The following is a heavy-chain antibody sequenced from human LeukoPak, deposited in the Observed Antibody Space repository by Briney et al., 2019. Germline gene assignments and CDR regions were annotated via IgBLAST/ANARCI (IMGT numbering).Heavy chain of an antibody. CDR1: GYTSTSYY. V-gene: IGHV1-46*01. J-gene: IGHJ3*02. CDR2: INPSGGST. CDR3: ARDSSMRELPSRGAFDI. D-gene: IGHD1-26*01. Sequence: ASVKVSCKASGYTSTSYYMHWVRQAPGQGLEWMGIINPSGGSTSYAQKFQGRVTMTRDMSTSTVYMELSSLRSEDTAVYYCARDSSMRELPSRGAFDIWGQGTMVTVSS.